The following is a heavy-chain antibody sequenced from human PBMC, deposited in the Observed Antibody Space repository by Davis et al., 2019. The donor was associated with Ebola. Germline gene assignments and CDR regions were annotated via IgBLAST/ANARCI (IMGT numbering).Heavy chain of an antibody. CDR1: GFTLSSYG. Sequence: PGGSLRLSCEGSGFTLSSYGMSWVRQAPGKGLEWVSVISASGGYTHYADTAKGRFTISRDNFKNTVYLQMSGLRGEDTAVYYCANIGSSTSKGPTDYWGQGTLVTVSS. CDR3: ANIGSSTSKGPTDY. D-gene: IGHD4-11*01. V-gene: IGHV3-23*01. J-gene: IGHJ4*02. CDR2: ISASGGYT.